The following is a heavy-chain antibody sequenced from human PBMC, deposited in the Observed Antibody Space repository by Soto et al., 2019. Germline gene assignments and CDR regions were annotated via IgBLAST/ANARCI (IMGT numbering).Heavy chain of an antibody. J-gene: IGHJ6*02. V-gene: IGHV3-15*01. Sequence: GGSLRLSCAASGFTFSNAWMSWVRQAPGKGLEWVGRIKSKTDGGTTDYAAPVKGRFTISRDDSKNTLYLQMNSLKTEDTAVYYCTTLSITIFGVVLMDVWGQGTTVTSP. D-gene: IGHD3-3*01. CDR1: GFTFSNAW. CDR2: IKSKTDGGTT. CDR3: TTLSITIFGVVLMDV.